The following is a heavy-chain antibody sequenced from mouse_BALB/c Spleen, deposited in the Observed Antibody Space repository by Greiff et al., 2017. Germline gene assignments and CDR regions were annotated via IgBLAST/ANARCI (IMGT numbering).Heavy chain of an antibody. D-gene: IGHD4-1*01. CDR2: ISSGGSYT. Sequence: DVQLVESGGGLVKPGGSLKLSCAASGFTFSSYAMSWVRQSPEKRLEWVAEISSGGSYTYYPDTVTGRFTISRDNAKNTLYLEMSSLRSEDTAMYYCARDLTGTRAMDYWGQGTSVTVSS. V-gene: IGHV5-9-4*01. CDR1: GFTFSSYA. CDR3: ARDLTGTRAMDY. J-gene: IGHJ4*01.